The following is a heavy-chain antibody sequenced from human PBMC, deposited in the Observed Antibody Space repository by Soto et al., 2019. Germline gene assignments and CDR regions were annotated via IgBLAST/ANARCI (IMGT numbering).Heavy chain of an antibody. V-gene: IGHV1-18*01. J-gene: IGHJ6*02. CDR1: GYIFVNYG. CDR3: VMVDNYVTPTPQDV. CDR2: ISPYTGNT. D-gene: IGHD3-16*01. Sequence: QVQLVQSGDEVKKPGASVKVSCKASGYIFVNYGIAWVRQTPRQGLEWMGWISPYTGNTHSASKVHGRLTMTTDTSTSTAYMDLGSLTSDDTAVYYCVMVDNYVTPTPQDVWGQGTTVTVSS.